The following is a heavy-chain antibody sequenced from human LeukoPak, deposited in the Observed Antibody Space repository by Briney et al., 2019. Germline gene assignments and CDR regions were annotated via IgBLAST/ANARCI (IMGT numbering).Heavy chain of an antibody. CDR3: RATYDSSGYYTDY. Sequence: GGTLRLSCAASGFTFSSYGMSWVRQAPGKGLEWVSAISGSGGSTYYADSVKGRFTISRDNSKNTLYLQMNSLRAEDTAVYYCRATYDSSGYYTDYWGQGTLVTVSS. CDR1: GFTFSSYG. D-gene: IGHD3-22*01. CDR2: ISGSGGST. J-gene: IGHJ4*02. V-gene: IGHV3-23*01.